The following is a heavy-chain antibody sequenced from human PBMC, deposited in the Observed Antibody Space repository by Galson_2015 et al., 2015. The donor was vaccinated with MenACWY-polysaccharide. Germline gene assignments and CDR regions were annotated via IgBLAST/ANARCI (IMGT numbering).Heavy chain of an antibody. CDR3: ARVEKYSGSFYILY. J-gene: IGHJ4*02. V-gene: IGHV4-38-2*01. CDR2: IFHSGTT. CDR1: DYSIRSGYF. D-gene: IGHD1-26*01. Sequence: ETLSLTCAVSDYSIRSGYFWGWIRQPPGQGLEWIASIFHSGTTYYNPSLKSRVTISVDTSKNQFSLKLSSVTAADTAVYYCARVEKYSGSFYILYWGQGTLVTVSS.